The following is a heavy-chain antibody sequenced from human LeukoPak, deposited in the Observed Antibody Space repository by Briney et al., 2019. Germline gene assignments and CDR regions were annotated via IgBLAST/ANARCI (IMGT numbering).Heavy chain of an antibody. CDR3: ARDRDGYNGGDY. Sequence: ASVKVSCKASGYTFSSYGISWMRQAPGQGLEWMGWISVYNVNTNYAQKLQGRVTMTTDTSTSTAYMELRSLRSDDTAVYYCARDRDGYNGGDYWGQGTLVTVSS. V-gene: IGHV1-18*01. D-gene: IGHD5-24*01. J-gene: IGHJ4*02. CDR2: ISVYNVNT. CDR1: GYTFSSYG.